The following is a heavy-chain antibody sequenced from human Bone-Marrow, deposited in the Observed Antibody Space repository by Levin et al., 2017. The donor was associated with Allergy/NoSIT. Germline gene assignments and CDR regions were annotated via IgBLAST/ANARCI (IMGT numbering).Heavy chain of an antibody. D-gene: IGHD5-12*01. CDR2: IKEDGSEK. CDR3: ARDQFRPATIGARWVDP. V-gene: IGHV3-7*01. CDR1: GFTFSNSW. Sequence: GESLKISCAASGFTFSNSWMSWVRQAPGKGLEWVANIKEDGSEKYYVDSVKGRFTISRDNAKNSLFVQMNSLRVEDTAVYYCARDQFRPATIGARWVDPWGQGTLVTASS. J-gene: IGHJ5*02.